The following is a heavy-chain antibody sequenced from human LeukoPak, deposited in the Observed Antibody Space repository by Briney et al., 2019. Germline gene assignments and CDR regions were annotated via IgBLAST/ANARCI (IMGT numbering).Heavy chain of an antibody. D-gene: IGHD4-17*01. CDR1: GGSFRGYY. J-gene: IGHJ4*02. Sequence: SETLSLTCAVYGGSFRGYYWSWIRQPPGKGLEWIGEINHSGSTNYNPSLKSRVTISVDTSKNQFSLKLSSVTAADTAVYYCARGLDGDVFDYWGQGTLVTVSS. V-gene: IGHV4-34*01. CDR3: ARGLDGDVFDY. CDR2: INHSGST.